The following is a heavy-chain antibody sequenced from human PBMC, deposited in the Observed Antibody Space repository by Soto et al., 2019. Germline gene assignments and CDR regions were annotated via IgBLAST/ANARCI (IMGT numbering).Heavy chain of an antibody. D-gene: IGHD3-10*01. Sequence: EVQLVESGGGLVQPGGSLRLSCAASGFTFGNYWMHWVRQAPGKGLVWVSRINSDGRSTTYADSVKGRFTISRDNDKNTLDLQMNRLRAEDTAVYYCVRDAIGDFPIDHWGQGTLVTVSS. CDR3: VRDAIGDFPIDH. J-gene: IGHJ4*02. CDR2: INSDGRST. CDR1: GFTFGNYW. V-gene: IGHV3-74*01.